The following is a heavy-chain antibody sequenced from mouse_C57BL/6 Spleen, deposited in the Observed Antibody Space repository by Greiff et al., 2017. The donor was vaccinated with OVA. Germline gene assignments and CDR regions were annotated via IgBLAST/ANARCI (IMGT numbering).Heavy chain of an antibody. V-gene: IGHV1-81*01. D-gene: IGHD2-4*01. CDR2: IYPRSGNT. CDR1: GYTFTSYG. J-gene: IGHJ3*01. CDR3: ARLGDDYDGAWFAY. Sequence: QVHVKQSGAELARPGASVKLSCKASGYTFTSYGISWVKQRPGQGLEWIGEIYPRSGNTYYNEKFKGKATLTADKSSSTAYMELRSLTAEDSAVYFCARLGDDYDGAWFAYWGKGTLVTVSA.